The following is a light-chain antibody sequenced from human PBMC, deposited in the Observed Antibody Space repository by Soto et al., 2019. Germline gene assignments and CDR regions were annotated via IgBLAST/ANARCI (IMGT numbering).Light chain of an antibody. CDR3: QPYCISQA. V-gene: IGKV3-20*01. CDR1: QRFSSGY. Sequence: EIVLTHSPGTLSLSPGERVTLSCRASQRFSSGYLAWYQQKPGQDPRLLIYGAYSRATGIPDRFSGSGSGTHFTLTISSLEHEDLAVYYFQPYCISQAFGGGTKVEIK. CDR2: GAY. J-gene: IGKJ4*01.